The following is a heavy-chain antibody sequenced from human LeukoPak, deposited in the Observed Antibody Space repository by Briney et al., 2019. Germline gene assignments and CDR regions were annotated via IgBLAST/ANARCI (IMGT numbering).Heavy chain of an antibody. V-gene: IGHV3-23*01. CDR1: GFTFSSYA. J-gene: IGHJ3*01. Sequence: PGGSLRLSCAASGFTFSSYAMSWVRQAPGKGLEWVSAISGSGGSTYYADSVKGRFTISRDNSKNTLYLQMNSLRGEDTAVYYCAKEDKDIVVVVAASDVFDVWGQGTTVTVSS. CDR3: AKEDKDIVVVVAASDVFDV. D-gene: IGHD2-15*01. CDR2: ISGSGGST.